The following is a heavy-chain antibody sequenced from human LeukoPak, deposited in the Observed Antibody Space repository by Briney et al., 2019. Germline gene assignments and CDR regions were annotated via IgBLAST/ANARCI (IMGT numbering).Heavy chain of an antibody. CDR3: ARGRKWELLPFDY. CDR2: ISSSGSTI. Sequence: LAGGSLRLSCAASGFTFSSYEMNWVRQAPGKGLEWVSYISSSGSTIYYADSVKGRFTISRDNAKNSLYLQMNSLRAEDTAVYYCARGRKWELLPFDYWGQGTLVTVSS. J-gene: IGHJ4*02. CDR1: GFTFSSYE. V-gene: IGHV3-48*03. D-gene: IGHD1-26*01.